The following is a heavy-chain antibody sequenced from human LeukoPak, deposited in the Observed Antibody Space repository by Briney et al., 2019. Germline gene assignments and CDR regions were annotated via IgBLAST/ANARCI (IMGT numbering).Heavy chain of an antibody. J-gene: IGHJ4*02. CDR3: ASTASGYYYGSGSYPS. Sequence: GGSLRLSCAASGFTFSSYSMNWVRQAPGKGLEWVSVIYSGGSTYYADSVKGRFTISRDNSKNTLYLQMNSLRAEDTAVYYCASTASGYYYGSGSYPSWGQGTLVTVSS. CDR2: IYSGGST. D-gene: IGHD3-10*01. V-gene: IGHV3-66*01. CDR1: GFTFSSYS.